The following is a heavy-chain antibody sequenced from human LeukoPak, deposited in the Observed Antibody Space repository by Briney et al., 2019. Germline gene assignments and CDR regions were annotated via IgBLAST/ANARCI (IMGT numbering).Heavy chain of an antibody. Sequence: SETLSLTCAVYGGSFSGYYWSWIRQPPGKGLEWIGEINHSGSTNYNPSLKSRVTISVDTSKNQFSLKLSSVTAADTAVYYCARVIVVVPAAICGYYYYYMDVWGKGTTVTVSS. CDR2: INHSGST. J-gene: IGHJ6*03. D-gene: IGHD2-2*02. CDR3: ARVIVVVPAAICGYYYYYMDV. CDR1: GGSFSGYY. V-gene: IGHV4-34*01.